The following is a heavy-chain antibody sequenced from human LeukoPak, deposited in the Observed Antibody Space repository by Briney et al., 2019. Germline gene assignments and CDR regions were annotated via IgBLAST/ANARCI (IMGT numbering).Heavy chain of an antibody. J-gene: IGHJ6*02. CDR2: ISAYNGNT. V-gene: IGHV1-18*01. D-gene: IGHD1-26*01. CDR3: ARDLSSGSQRGSYYGMDV. Sequence: ASVKVSCTASGYTFTSYGISWVRQAPGQGLEWMGWISAYNGNTNYAQKLQGRVTMTTDTSTSTAYMELRSLRSDDTAVYYCARDLSSGSQRGSYYGMDVWGQGTTVTVSS. CDR1: GYTFTSYG.